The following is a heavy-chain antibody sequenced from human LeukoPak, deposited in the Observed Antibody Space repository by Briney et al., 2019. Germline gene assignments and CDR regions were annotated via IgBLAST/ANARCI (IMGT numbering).Heavy chain of an antibody. CDR1: GFTFSTYS. D-gene: IGHD3-22*01. J-gene: IGHJ4*02. V-gene: IGHV3-21*01. Sequence: GGSLILSCAASGFTFSTYSMNWVRQAPGKGLEWVSSITSSSSYIYYADSVKGRFTFSRDNAKNSLYLQMNSLRAEDTAVYYCARGGHAYYDSSGYRYYFDYWGQGTLVTVSS. CDR2: ITSSSSYI. CDR3: ARGGHAYYDSSGYRYYFDY.